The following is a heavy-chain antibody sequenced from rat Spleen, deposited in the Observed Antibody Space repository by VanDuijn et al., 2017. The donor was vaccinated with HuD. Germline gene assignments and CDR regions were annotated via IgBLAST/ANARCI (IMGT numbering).Heavy chain of an antibody. Sequence: EVQLVESGGGLMQPGGSMKLSCAASGFTLSSFPMVWVRQAPTKGLAWVATISIIAGGTYYRDSVKGRFTVSRDNAKSTLYLQMDSLRSEDTATYYCARHEGMGDYFDYWGQGVMVTVSS. CDR2: ISIIAGGT. D-gene: IGHD1-11*01. V-gene: IGHV5-46*01. CDR3: ARHEGMGDYFDY. CDR1: GFTLSSFP. J-gene: IGHJ2*01.